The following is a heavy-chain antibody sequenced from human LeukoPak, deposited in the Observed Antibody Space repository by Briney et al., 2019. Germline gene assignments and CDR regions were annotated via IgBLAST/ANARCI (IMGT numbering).Heavy chain of an antibody. D-gene: IGHD6-13*01. J-gene: IGHJ4*02. V-gene: IGHV1-24*01. CDR3: ATDPEYSSRSIG. CDR1: GSTLTELS. CDR2: FDPEDGET. Sequence: ASVKVSCKVSGSTLTELSMHWVRQAPGKGLEWMGGFDPEDGETIYAQKFQGRVTMTEDTSTDTAYMELSSLRSEDTAVYYCATDPEYSSRSIGWGQGTLVTVSS.